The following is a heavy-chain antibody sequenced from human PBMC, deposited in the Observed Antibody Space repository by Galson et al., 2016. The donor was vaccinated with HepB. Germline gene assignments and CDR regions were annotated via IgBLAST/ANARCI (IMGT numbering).Heavy chain of an antibody. D-gene: IGHD6-19*01. CDR3: ASTEQWLVPCDY. V-gene: IGHV4-59*01. Sequence: SETLSLTCSVSGGFMRSNYWSWIRQSPGKGLEWIGYIYNSGSTNSGSTNYNPSLKSRVTISVDTSKKQVSPKLTSVTAADTAVYYCASTEQWLVPCDYWGQGTLVTVSS. CDR1: GGFMRSNY. CDR2: IYNSGSTNSGST. J-gene: IGHJ4*02.